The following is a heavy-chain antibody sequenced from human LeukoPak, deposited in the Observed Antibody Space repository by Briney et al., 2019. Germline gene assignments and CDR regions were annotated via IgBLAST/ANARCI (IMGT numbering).Heavy chain of an antibody. J-gene: IGHJ6*03. Sequence: ASVKVSCKASGYTFTSYGISWVRQAPGQGLEWMGWISAYNGNTSYAQKLQGRVTMTTDTSTSTAYMELRSLRSDDTAVYYCARVSPTKICSSTSCYYYYYYYMDVWGKGTTVTVSS. CDR1: GYTFTSYG. CDR3: ARVSPTKICSSTSCYYYYYYYMDV. V-gene: IGHV1-18*01. D-gene: IGHD2-2*01. CDR2: ISAYNGNT.